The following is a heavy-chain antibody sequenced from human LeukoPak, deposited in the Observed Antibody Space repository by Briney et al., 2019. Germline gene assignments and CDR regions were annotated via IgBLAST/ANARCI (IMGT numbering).Heavy chain of an antibody. CDR3: AKDNRHLSSYFDY. CDR2: ISGDGGST. V-gene: IGHV3-43*02. Sequence: GGSPRLSCAASGFTFDDYAMHWVRQAPGKGLEWVSLISGDGGSTYYADSVKGRFTISRDNSKNSLYLQMNSPRTEDTALYYCAKDNRHLSSYFDYWGQGTLVTVSS. J-gene: IGHJ4*02. CDR1: GFTFDDYA.